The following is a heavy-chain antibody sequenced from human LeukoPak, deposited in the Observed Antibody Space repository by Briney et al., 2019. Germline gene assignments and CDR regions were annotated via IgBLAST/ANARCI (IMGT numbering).Heavy chain of an antibody. CDR2: IRSKANNYAT. J-gene: IGHJ4*02. V-gene: IGHV3-73*01. CDR3: TRRSGSYLNDY. CDR1: GFTFSGSA. Sequence: GGSLRLSCAASGFTFSGSAMDWVRQASGKGLEWVGRIRSKANNYATAYAASVTGRFTISRDDSKNTAYLQMNSLRTEDTAVYYCTRRSGSYLNDYWGQGTLVTVSS. D-gene: IGHD1-26*01.